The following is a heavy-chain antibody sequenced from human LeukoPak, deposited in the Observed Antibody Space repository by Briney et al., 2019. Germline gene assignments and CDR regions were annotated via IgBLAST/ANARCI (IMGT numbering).Heavy chain of an antibody. J-gene: IGHJ4*02. Sequence: GGSLRLSCAASGFTFSDYYMTWVRQAPGKGLEWVAYISGAGSTIYYADSLKGRITISRDNAKYSLYLQMNSLRAADTGVYFCVRGATYEPVYWGQGTPVTVSS. CDR2: ISGAGSTI. D-gene: IGHD1-14*01. V-gene: IGHV3-11*04. CDR3: VRGATYEPVY. CDR1: GFTFSDYY.